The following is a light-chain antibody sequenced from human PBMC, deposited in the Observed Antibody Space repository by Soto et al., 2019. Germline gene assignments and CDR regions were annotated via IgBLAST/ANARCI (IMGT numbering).Light chain of an antibody. V-gene: IGKV1-39*01. CDR3: QLSSILPRP. J-gene: IGKJ1*01. Sequence: IEVTRCPYSLSASVGDRVTVACRSSQTISNFLNWYQGKPGKPPKLLIYSSSTLQSGVPSRFSGSGSGTDFTLTINGLQPEDFASYWCQLSSILPRPFSLGTKVDIK. CDR1: QTISNF. CDR2: SSS.